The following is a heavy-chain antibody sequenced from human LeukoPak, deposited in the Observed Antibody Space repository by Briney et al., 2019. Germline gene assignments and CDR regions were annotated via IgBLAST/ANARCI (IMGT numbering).Heavy chain of an antibody. V-gene: IGHV3-9*01. Sequence: PGGSLRLSCAASGFTFDDYATHWVRQAPGKGLEWVSGISWNSGSIGYADSVKGRFTISIDNAKNSLYLQMNSLRVEDTALYYCAKDLEKTRGYYFDYWGQGILVTVSS. CDR1: GFTFDDYA. J-gene: IGHJ4*02. CDR3: AKDLEKTRGYYFDY. CDR2: ISWNSGSI. D-gene: IGHD1-1*01.